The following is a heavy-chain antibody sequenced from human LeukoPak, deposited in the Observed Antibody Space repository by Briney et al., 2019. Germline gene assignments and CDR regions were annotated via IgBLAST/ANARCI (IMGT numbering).Heavy chain of an antibody. V-gene: IGHV4-34*01. CDR3: ARERAYYYYYYMDV. Sequence: SETLSLTCAVYGGSFSGYYWSWIRQPPGKGLEWIGEINHSGSTNYNPSLKSRVTISVDTSKNQFSLKLSSVTAADTAVYYCARERAYYYYYYMDVWGKGTPVTVSS. J-gene: IGHJ6*03. D-gene: IGHD1-1*01. CDR2: INHSGST. CDR1: GGSFSGYY.